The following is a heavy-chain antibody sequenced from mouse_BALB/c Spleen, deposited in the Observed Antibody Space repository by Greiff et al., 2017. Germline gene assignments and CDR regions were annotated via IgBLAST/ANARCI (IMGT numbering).Heavy chain of an antibody. V-gene: IGHV1-80*01. CDR3: ARNYRDWYFDV. CDR2: IYPGDGDT. Sequence: QVHVKQSGAELVRPGSSVKISCKASDYAFSSYWMNWVKQRPGQGLEWIGQIYPGDGDTNYSGKFKGKATLTADKSSRTAYMQLSSLTSEDSAVYFCARNYRDWYFDVWGAGTTVTVSS. D-gene: IGHD2-1*01. CDR1: DYAFSSYW. J-gene: IGHJ1*01.